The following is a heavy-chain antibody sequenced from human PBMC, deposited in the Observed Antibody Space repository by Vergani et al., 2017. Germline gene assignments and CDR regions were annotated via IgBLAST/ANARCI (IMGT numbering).Heavy chain of an antibody. CDR3: AKDLFYYGSGIYFYGMDV. D-gene: IGHD3-10*01. Sequence: EVQLLESGGGLVQPGGSLRLSCAASGFTFSSYAMSWVRQAPGKGLEWVSAISGSGGSTYYADSVKGRFTISRDNSKNTLYLQMNSLRAEDTAVYYCAKDLFYYGSGIYFYGMDVWGQGTTVTVSS. J-gene: IGHJ6*02. CDR1: GFTFSSYA. CDR2: ISGSGGST. V-gene: IGHV3-23*01.